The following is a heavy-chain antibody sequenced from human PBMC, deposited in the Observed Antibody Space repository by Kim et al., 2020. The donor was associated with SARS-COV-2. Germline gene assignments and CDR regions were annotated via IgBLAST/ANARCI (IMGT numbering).Heavy chain of an antibody. V-gene: IGHV1-46*01. CDR2: INPSGGST. D-gene: IGHD2-15*01. Sequence: ASVKVSCQASGYTFTSYYMHWVRQATGQGIEWMGIINPSGGSTSYAQKFQGRVTMTRDTSTSTVYMEMSSLRSEDTAVYYCARGGHIVVSGAEYFQHWGQGTLVTVSS. CDR1: GYTFTSYY. CDR3: ARGGHIVVSGAEYFQH. J-gene: IGHJ1*01.